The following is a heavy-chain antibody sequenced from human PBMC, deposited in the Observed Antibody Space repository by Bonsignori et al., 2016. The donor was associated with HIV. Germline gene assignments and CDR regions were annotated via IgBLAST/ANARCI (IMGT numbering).Heavy chain of an antibody. CDR3: ARGDDSGSPMGPFQH. V-gene: IGHV1-2*02. CDR2: INPNSGGT. Sequence: WVRQAPGQGLEWMGWINPNSGGTKYAQKFQGRVTMTRDTSISTAYMELSRLRSDDTAVYYCARGDDSGSPMGPFQHWGQGTLVTVSS. D-gene: IGHD3-10*01. J-gene: IGHJ1*01.